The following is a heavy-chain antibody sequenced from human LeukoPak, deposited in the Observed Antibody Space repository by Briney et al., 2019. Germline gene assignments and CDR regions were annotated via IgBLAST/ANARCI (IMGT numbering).Heavy chain of an antibody. J-gene: IGHJ4*02. CDR2: INSDGSST. D-gene: IGHD6-6*01. Sequence: GGSLRLSCAASGFTFSSYWMHWVRQAPGKGLVWVSLINSDGSSTDYADSVKGRFTISRDNAKNSLYLQMNSLRAEDTAVYYCARDGKYGYSSSSVGYWGQGTLVTVSS. CDR1: GFTFSSYW. V-gene: IGHV3-74*01. CDR3: ARDGKYGYSSSSVGY.